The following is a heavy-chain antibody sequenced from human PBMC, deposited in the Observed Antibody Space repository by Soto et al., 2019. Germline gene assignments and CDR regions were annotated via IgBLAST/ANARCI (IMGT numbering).Heavy chain of an antibody. CDR1: GGTFSRNA. D-gene: IGHD2-8*01. J-gene: IGHJ6*01. V-gene: IGHV1-69*06. CDR2: IIPILGTP. Sequence: QVQLVQSGAEVKKPGSSVKVSCTASGGTFSRNAINWVRQAPGQGLEWMGGIIPILGTPNYARKFQGRVTITADKSTSTAYMELSSLISEDMAVYYCATAWVGLSNGGPRGYYGMDVW. CDR3: ATAWVGLSNGGPRGYYGMDV.